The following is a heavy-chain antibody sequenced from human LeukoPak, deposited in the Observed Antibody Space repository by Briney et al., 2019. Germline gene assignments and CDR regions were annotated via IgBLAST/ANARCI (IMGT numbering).Heavy chain of an antibody. CDR2: INSDGSST. J-gene: IGHJ4*02. CDR1: GFTFSSYW. Sequence: GGSLRLSCAASGFTFSSYWMHWVRQAPGKGLVWVSRINSDGSSTSYADSVKGRFTISRDNPQNTLYLQMNSLRAEDTAVYFCAKRGVVIRVILVGFHKEAYYFDSWGQGALVTVSS. D-gene: IGHD3-22*01. CDR3: AKRGVVIRVILVGFHKEAYYFDS. V-gene: IGHV3-74*01.